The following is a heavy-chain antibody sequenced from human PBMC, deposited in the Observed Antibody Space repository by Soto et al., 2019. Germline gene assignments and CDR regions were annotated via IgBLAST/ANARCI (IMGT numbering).Heavy chain of an antibody. Sequence: EASVKVSCKASGGTFSSYAISWVRQAPGQGLEWMGGIIPIFGTANYAQKFQGRVTITADESTSTAYMELSSLRSEDTAVYYCARDADDDYSNLFGYWGQGALVTVSS. CDR1: GGTFSSYA. CDR3: ARDADDDYSNLFGY. J-gene: IGHJ4*02. V-gene: IGHV1-69*13. CDR2: IIPIFGTA. D-gene: IGHD4-4*01.